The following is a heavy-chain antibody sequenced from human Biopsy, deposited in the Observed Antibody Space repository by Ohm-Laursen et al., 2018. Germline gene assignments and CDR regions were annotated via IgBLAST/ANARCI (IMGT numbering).Heavy chain of an antibody. Sequence: ASVKVSCKASGYAVNDYFLHWLRQAPGQGPEWMGWISPNSGGTNYAQKFQGRVTMTTDTSTSTVYLELRRLISDDTAVYYCARDIMNRIAGLVARSDVFDVWGQGTLVTVSS. D-gene: IGHD3-16*01. CDR2: ISPNSGGT. CDR1: GYAVNDYF. V-gene: IGHV1-2*02. CDR3: ARDIMNRIAGLVARSDVFDV. J-gene: IGHJ3*01.